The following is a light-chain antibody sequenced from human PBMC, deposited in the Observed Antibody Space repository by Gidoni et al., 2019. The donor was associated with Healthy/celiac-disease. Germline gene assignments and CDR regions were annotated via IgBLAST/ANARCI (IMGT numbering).Light chain of an antibody. CDR3: QQYGSSRLT. J-gene: IGKJ4*01. V-gene: IGKV3-20*01. CDR2: GAS. Sequence: ELVLTQSPGTLSLAPGERATLSCRASQSVSSSYLAWYQQKPGQAPRPLIYGASSRATGIPDRFSGSGSGTDFTLTISRLEPEDFAVYYCQQYGSSRLTFGGGTKVEIK. CDR1: QSVSSSY.